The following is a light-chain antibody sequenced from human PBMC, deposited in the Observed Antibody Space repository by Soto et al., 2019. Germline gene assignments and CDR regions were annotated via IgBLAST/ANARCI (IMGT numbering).Light chain of an antibody. V-gene: IGLV2-8*01. J-gene: IGLJ1*01. CDR1: SSDIAAYNY. Sequence: QSVLTQPPSASGSPGQSVTISCTGTSSDIAAYNYVSWYQQHPGKAPKLMIYEVNKRPSGVPDRFSGSKSGNTASLTVSGLQAEDEADYYCSSYAGSNQGVFGAGTKLTVL. CDR2: EVN. CDR3: SSYAGSNQGV.